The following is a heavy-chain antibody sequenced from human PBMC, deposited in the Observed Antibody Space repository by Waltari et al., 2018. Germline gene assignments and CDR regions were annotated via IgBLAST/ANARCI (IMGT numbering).Heavy chain of an antibody. Sequence: EVQLVESGGCFVQPGGSLRLSCAASWFTVSRKYMPWVRQAPGKGLEWVSLIYTDDRTFYADSVKGRFTISRHDSTNTLFLQMSGLRVEDTALYYCASRPGGDYPYFDYWGQGTLVTVSS. CDR3: ASRPGGDYPYFDY. D-gene: IGHD4-17*01. V-gene: IGHV3-53*04. CDR2: IYTDDRT. J-gene: IGHJ4*02. CDR1: WFTVSRKY.